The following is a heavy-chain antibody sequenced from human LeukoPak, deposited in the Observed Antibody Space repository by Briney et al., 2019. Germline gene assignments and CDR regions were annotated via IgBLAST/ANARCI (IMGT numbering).Heavy chain of an antibody. Sequence: GGSLRLSCAASGFTFSNAWISWVRQAPGKVLEWVGRIKSKTDGGTTDYAAPVKGRFTISRDDSKNTLYLQMNSLKTEDTAVYYCTTLYCSSTSCHFDYWGQGTLVTVSS. J-gene: IGHJ4*02. D-gene: IGHD2-2*01. CDR3: TTLYCSSTSCHFDY. V-gene: IGHV3-15*01. CDR1: GFTFSNAW. CDR2: IKSKTDGGTT.